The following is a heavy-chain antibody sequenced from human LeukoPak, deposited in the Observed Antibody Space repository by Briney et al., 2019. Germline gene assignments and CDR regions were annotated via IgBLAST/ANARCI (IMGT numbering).Heavy chain of an antibody. V-gene: IGHV3-21*01. D-gene: IGHD3-3*01. J-gene: IGHJ6*02. CDR3: ARDGFWSGYYNYYGMDV. CDR2: ISSSSSYI. Sequence: GGSLRLSCAASGFTFSSYSMNWVRQAPGKGLEWVSSISSSSSYIYYADSMKGRFTISRDNAKNSLYLQMNSLRAEDTAVYYCARDGFWSGYYNYYGMDVWGQGTTVTVSS. CDR1: GFTFSSYS.